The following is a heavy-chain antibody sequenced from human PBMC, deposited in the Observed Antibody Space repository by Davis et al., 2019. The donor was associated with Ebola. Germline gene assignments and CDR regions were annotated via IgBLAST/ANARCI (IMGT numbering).Heavy chain of an antibody. CDR1: GDSVSINSGR. CDR2: TYYTSKWNN. D-gene: IGHD5-12*01. J-gene: IGHJ4*02. CDR3: ARGWLRTGFDY. Sequence: HSQTLSLTCAVPGDSVSINSGRWNWIRQSPSRGLEWLGRTYYTSKWNNDYAVSMKSRITINADTAKNQYSMQLNSVTPEDTAVYYCARGWLRTGFDYWGQGILVTVSS. V-gene: IGHV6-1*01.